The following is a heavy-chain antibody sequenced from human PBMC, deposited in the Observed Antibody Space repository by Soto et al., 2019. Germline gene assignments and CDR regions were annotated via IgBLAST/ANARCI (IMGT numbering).Heavy chain of an antibody. CDR3: ASLSARVDY. CDR1: GFTFSSYW. Sequence: GGSLRLSCAASGFTFSSYWMHWVRQVPGKGMEWVSKIDTDGRMTDYADSVKGRFTVSRDNAKNSLYLQMNNLRVEDTAVYHCASLSARVDYWGQGALVTVSS. V-gene: IGHV3-74*01. J-gene: IGHJ4*02. D-gene: IGHD6-13*01. CDR2: IDTDGRMT.